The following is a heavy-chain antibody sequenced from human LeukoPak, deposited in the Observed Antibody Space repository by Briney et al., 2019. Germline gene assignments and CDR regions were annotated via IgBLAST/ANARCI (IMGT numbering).Heavy chain of an antibody. J-gene: IGHJ3*02. CDR1: GFTFSSYG. V-gene: IGHV3-30*02. CDR3: ARDQSRTLTMIVEKDYDAFDI. CDR2: IRYDGSNK. D-gene: IGHD3-22*01. Sequence: GGSLRLSCAASGFTFSSYGMYWVRQAPGKGLEWVAFIRYDGSNKYYADSVKGRFTISRDNSKNTLYLQTNSLRAEDTAVYYCARDQSRTLTMIVEKDYDAFDIWGQGTMVTVSS.